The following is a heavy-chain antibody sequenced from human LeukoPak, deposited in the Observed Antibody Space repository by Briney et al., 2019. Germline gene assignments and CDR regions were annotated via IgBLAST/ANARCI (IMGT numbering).Heavy chain of an antibody. CDR2: INHSGST. CDR3: ARGRYCSGGSCYFDY. D-gene: IGHD2-15*01. Sequence: SETLSLTCAVYGGSFSGYYWSWIRQPPGKGLEWIGEINHSGSTNYNPSLKSRVTISVDTSKSQFSPKLSSVTAADTAVYYCARGRYCSGGSCYFDYRGQGTLVTVSS. V-gene: IGHV4-34*01. J-gene: IGHJ4*02. CDR1: GGSFSGYY.